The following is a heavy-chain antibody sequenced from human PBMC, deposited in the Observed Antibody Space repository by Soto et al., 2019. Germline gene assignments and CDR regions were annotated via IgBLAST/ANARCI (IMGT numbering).Heavy chain of an antibody. D-gene: IGHD3-10*01. CDR2: ISSSGSTI. J-gene: IGHJ5*02. CDR1: GFTFSDFY. CDR3: ARDHYINNGRGSFDP. V-gene: IGHV3-11*01. Sequence: QVQLVESGGGLVKPGGSLRLSCPGSGFTFSDFYMSWIRQAPGKGLEWLSYISSSGSTIYYADSVKGRFTISRDNAKNSLYLQMNSLRAEDTAVYYCARDHYINNGRGSFDPWGQGTLVTVSS.